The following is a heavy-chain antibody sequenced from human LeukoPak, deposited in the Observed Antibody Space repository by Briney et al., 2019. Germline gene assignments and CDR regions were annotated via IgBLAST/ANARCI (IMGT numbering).Heavy chain of an antibody. Sequence: GGSLRLSCAPSGFTFSSYWMSWVRQAPGKGLEWVANIKKDGSEKYYVDSVRGRFTISRDNSKNTLYLQMNNLRAEDTAVYYCAKGGDYDFWSGLPLDYWGQGTLVTVSS. CDR1: GFTFSSYW. V-gene: IGHV3-7*03. J-gene: IGHJ4*02. CDR3: AKGGDYDFWSGLPLDY. CDR2: IKKDGSEK. D-gene: IGHD3-3*01.